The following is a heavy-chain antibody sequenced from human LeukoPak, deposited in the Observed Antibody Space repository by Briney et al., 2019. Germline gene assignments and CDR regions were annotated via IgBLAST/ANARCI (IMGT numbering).Heavy chain of an antibody. J-gene: IGHJ5*02. CDR2: IYYSGST. D-gene: IGHD4-17*01. Sequence: SETLSLTCTVSGGSISSSSYYWSWIRQPPGKGLEWIGYIYYSGSTKYNPSLKSRVTISVDSSKNQFSLRLRSVTTADTAVYYCARDGSGDFGAYTALFDPWGQGTLVTVSS. CDR3: ARDGSGDFGAYTALFDP. CDR1: GGSISSSSYY. V-gene: IGHV4-61*01.